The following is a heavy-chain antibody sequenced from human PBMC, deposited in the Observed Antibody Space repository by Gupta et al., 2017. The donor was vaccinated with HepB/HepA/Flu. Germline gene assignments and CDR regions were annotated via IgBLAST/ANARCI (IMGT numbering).Heavy chain of an antibody. CDR2: ISGSGGST. D-gene: IGHD2-2*01. CDR3: AKRDCGSTTCLFDY. V-gene: IGHV3-23*01. J-gene: IGHJ4*02. Sequence: EWVSAISGSGGSTFYADSVKGRFTISRDNSKNTLYLQMNRLRADDTAVYYCAKRDCGSTTCLFDYWGQGTLVTVSS.